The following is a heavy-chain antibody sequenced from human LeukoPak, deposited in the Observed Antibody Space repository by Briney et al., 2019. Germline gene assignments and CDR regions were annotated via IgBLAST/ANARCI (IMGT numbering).Heavy chain of an antibody. CDR1: GYTFTDYY. Sequence: GASVKVSCKASGYTFTDYYMHWVRQAPGQGREWMGRINPNSGGSNYAQEFQGRVTMTRDTSISTAYMELNRLTSDDTAVYYCASATRDGYSYFFDYWGQGTLVTVSS. D-gene: IGHD5-24*01. V-gene: IGHV1-2*06. CDR3: ASATRDGYSYFFDY. J-gene: IGHJ4*02. CDR2: INPNSGGS.